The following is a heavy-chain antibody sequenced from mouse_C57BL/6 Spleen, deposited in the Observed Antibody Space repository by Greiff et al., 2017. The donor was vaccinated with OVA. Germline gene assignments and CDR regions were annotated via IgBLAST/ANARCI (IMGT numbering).Heavy chain of an antibody. CDR2: IDPSGSST. CDR1: GYTFTSYW. D-gene: IGHD2-3*01. V-gene: IGHV1-69*01. J-gene: IGHJ4*01. Sequence: QVQLQQPGAELVMPGASVKLSCKASGYTFTSYWMHWVKQRPGQGLEWIGEIDPSGSSTNYNQKFKGKSTLTVDKSSSTTYMQLSSLTSEDSAVYYCARLLQHYYAMDYWGQGTSVTVSS. CDR3: ARLLQHYYAMDY.